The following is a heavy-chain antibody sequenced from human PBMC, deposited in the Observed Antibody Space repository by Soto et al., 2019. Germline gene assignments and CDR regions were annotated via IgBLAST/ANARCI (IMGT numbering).Heavy chain of an antibody. CDR1: GRSLNGNY. CDR2: IYFSGST. V-gene: IGHV4-59*01. J-gene: IGHJ4*02. Sequence: SETLSLTCSVSGRSLNGNYWSWIRPTPGQGLEWLGLIYFSGSTRYNPSLMSRLTRSLDKSKRQFSMSLSFVTAADTAVYYCARSVATPGTNIDFWGQGTLVTVSS. D-gene: IGHD6-13*01. CDR3: ARSVATPGTNIDF.